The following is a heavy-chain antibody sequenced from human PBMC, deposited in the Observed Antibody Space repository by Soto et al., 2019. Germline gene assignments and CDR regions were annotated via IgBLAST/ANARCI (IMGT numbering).Heavy chain of an antibody. J-gene: IGHJ6*03. Sequence: GGSLRLSCAASGFTVSSNYMSWVRQAPGKGLEWVSVIYSGGSTYYADSVKGRFTISRDNSKNTLYLQMNSLRAEDTAVYYCARDQPTPTFSIKVVPAASPPSDYMDVWGKGTTVTVSS. D-gene: IGHD2-2*01. V-gene: IGHV3-66*01. CDR2: IYSGGST. CDR1: GFTVSSNY. CDR3: ARDQPTPTFSIKVVPAASPPSDYMDV.